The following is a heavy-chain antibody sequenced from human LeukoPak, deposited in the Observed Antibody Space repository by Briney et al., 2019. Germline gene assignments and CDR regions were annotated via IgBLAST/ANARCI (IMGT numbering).Heavy chain of an antibody. J-gene: IGHJ4*02. V-gene: IGHV3-33*06. CDR2: IWYDGSNK. D-gene: IGHD3-10*01. CDR1: GFTFSSYG. CDR3: AKDLEYYGSSSYYLGGDY. Sequence: PGGSLRLSCAASGFTFSSYGMHWVRQAPGKGLEWVAVIWYDGSNKYYADSVKGRFTISRDNSKNTLYLQMNSLRAEDTAVYYCAKDLEYYGSSSYYLGGDYWGQGTLVTVSS.